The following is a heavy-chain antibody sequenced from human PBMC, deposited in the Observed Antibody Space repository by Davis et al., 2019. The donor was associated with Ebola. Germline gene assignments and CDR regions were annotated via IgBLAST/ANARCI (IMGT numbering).Heavy chain of an antibody. V-gene: IGHV1-18*01. J-gene: IGHJ6*02. CDR3: ARSKRVSQLVPDYYYGMDV. CDR1: GYTFTSYG. D-gene: IGHD6-6*01. CDR2: ISAYNGNT. Sequence: AASVKVSCKASGYTFTSYGISWVRQAPGQGLEWMGWISAYNGNTNYAQNLQGRVTITADESTSTAYMELSSLRSEDTAVYYCARSKRVSQLVPDYYYGMDVWGQGTTVTVSS.